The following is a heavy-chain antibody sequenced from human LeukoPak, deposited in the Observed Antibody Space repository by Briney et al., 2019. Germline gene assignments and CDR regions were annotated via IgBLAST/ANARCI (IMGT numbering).Heavy chain of an antibody. CDR3: ARGRGVDY. Sequence: GGSLRLSRAASRFTFSSYWLSWVSQAHGNGLEWVANIKQDGSEKYYVDSVKGRFTISRDNAKNSLYLQMNSLRAEDTAVYYCARGRGVDYWGQGALVTVSS. D-gene: IGHD1-26*01. CDR2: IKQDGSEK. CDR1: RFTFSSYW. J-gene: IGHJ4*02. V-gene: IGHV3-7*01.